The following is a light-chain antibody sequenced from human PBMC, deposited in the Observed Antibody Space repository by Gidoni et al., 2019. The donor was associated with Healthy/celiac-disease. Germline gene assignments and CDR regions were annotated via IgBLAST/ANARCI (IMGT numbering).Light chain of an antibody. CDR2: GAS. Sequence: EIVLTHSPGTLSLSPGERATLSCRASQSVSSSYLAWYQQKPGQAPRLRIYGASSRATGIADRFRCSGSGTDITLTISRLGPEDVAVYYYQRYGSSPRGYTFGQGTKLEIK. J-gene: IGKJ2*01. CDR1: QSVSSSY. CDR3: QRYGSSPRGYT. V-gene: IGKV3-20*01.